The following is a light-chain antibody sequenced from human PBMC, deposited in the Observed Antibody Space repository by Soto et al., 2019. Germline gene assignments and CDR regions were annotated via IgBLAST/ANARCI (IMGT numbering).Light chain of an antibody. CDR1: RSDVGAYNY. CDR2: EVT. Sequence: QSVLTQPASVSGSPGQSIAISCTGTRSDVGAYNYVSWYQQHPGKAPKLMISEVTNRPSGVSDRFSGSKSGNTASLTISGLRAEDEADHYCSSFTSRFTFVFGTGTKVTV. J-gene: IGLJ1*01. CDR3: SSFTSRFTFV. V-gene: IGLV2-14*01.